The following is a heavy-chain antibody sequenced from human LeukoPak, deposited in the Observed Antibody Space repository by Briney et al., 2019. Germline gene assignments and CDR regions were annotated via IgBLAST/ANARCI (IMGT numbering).Heavy chain of an antibody. CDR3: ARGSF. CDR2: ISTSGATM. Sequence: VGSLRLSCVTSGFTFSIYDMNWVRQAPGKGLEWISYISTSGATMHYADSVEGRFTISGDNARNSLYLQMNSLRAEDTAVYYCARGSFWGQGTLVTVSS. V-gene: IGHV3-48*03. J-gene: IGHJ4*02. CDR1: GFTFSIYD.